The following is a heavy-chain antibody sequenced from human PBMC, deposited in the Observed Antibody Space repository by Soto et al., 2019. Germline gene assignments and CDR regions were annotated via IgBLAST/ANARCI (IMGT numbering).Heavy chain of an antibody. CDR3: TTDAAGLVTFNY. J-gene: IGHJ4*02. D-gene: IGHD3-16*01. Sequence: GESLKISCAASGFTFSNAWMSWVRQAPGKGLEWVGRIKSKTDGGTTDYAAPVKGRFTISRDDSKNTLYLQMNSLKTEDTAVYYCTTDAAGLVTFNYWGQGTLVTVSS. V-gene: IGHV3-15*01. CDR1: GFTFSNAW. CDR2: IKSKTDGGTT.